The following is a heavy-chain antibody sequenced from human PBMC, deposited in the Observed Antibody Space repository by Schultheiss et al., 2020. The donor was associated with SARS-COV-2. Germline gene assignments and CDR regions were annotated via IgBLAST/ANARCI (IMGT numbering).Heavy chain of an antibody. CDR2: IYTSGST. V-gene: IGHV4-4*07. Sequence: SQTLSLTCTVSGGSISSYYWSWIRQPAGKGLEWIGRIYTSGSTNYNPSLKSRVTMSVDTSKNQFSLKLSSVTAADTAVYYCARDSVRYDFWSGRRTYYYYGMDVWGQGTTVTVSS. CDR3: ARDSVRYDFWSGRRTYYYYGMDV. J-gene: IGHJ6*02. D-gene: IGHD3-3*01. CDR1: GGSISSYY.